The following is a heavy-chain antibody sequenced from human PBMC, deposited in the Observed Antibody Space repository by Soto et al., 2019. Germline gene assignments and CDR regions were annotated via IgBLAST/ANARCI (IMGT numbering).Heavy chain of an antibody. Sequence: SETLSLTCTVSGGSISSGGYYWSWIRQHPGKGLEWFGYIYYSGSTYYNPSLKSRVTISVDTSKNQFSLKLSSVTAADTAVYYCARDHPLELREDYYYGMDVWGQGTTVTVSS. CDR2: IYYSGST. CDR1: GGSISSGGYY. V-gene: IGHV4-31*03. J-gene: IGHJ6*02. D-gene: IGHD1-7*01. CDR3: ARDHPLELREDYYYGMDV.